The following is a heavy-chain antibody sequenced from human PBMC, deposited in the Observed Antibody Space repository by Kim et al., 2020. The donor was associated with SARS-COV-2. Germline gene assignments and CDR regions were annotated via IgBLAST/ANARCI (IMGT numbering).Heavy chain of an antibody. CDR3: AREHYDLWLASPGAFDI. D-gene: IGHD3-3*01. Sequence: SETLSLTCTVSGGSIGDYYCSWIRQPAGKGLEWIGRIYNSGSTKYNPSLKSRVTMSVDTSKNQFFLKLDSVTAADTAVYYCAREHYDLWLASPGAFDIWGQGTMVTVSS. CDR1: GGSIGDYY. J-gene: IGHJ3*02. CDR2: IYNSGST. V-gene: IGHV4-4*07.